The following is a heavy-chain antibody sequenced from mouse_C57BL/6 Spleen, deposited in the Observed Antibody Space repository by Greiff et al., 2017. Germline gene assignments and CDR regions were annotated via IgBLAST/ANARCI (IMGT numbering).Heavy chain of an antibody. CDR2: ISYDGSN. CDR3: AYYYGSSSAWFAY. J-gene: IGHJ3*01. Sequence: VQLKQSGPGLVKPSQSLSLTCSVTGYSITSGYYWNWIRQFPGNKLEWMGYISYDGSNNYNPSLKNRISITRDTSKNQFFLKLNSVTTEDTATYYCAYYYGSSSAWFAYWGQGTLVTVSA. CDR1: GYSITSGYY. V-gene: IGHV3-6*01. D-gene: IGHD1-1*01.